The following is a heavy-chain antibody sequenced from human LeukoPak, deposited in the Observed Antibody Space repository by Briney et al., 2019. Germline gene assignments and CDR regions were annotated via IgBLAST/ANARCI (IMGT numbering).Heavy chain of an antibody. Sequence: SETLSLTCAVYGGSFSGYYWSWIRQPPGKGLEWIGEINHSGSTNYNPSLKSRVTISVDTSKNQFSLKLSSVTAADTAVYYCAGHAYGSGSYYSRYYYYYGMDVWGQGTTVTVSS. CDR1: GGSFSGYY. J-gene: IGHJ6*02. CDR3: AGHAYGSGSYYSRYYYYYGMDV. CDR2: INHSGST. D-gene: IGHD3-10*01. V-gene: IGHV4-34*01.